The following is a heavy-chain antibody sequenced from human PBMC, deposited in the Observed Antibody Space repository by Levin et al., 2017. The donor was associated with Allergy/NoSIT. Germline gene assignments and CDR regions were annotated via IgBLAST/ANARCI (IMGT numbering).Heavy chain of an antibody. J-gene: IGHJ6*02. Sequence: SQTLSLTCTVSGGSISSYYWSWIRQPPWKGLEWIGYIYYSGSTNYNPSLKSRVTISVDTSKNQFSLKLSSVTAADTAVYYCARDRPRHYYYDGMDGWGQGTTVTVSS. CDR1: GGSISSYY. CDR3: ARDRPRHYYYDGMDG. V-gene: IGHV4-59*01. CDR2: IYYSGST.